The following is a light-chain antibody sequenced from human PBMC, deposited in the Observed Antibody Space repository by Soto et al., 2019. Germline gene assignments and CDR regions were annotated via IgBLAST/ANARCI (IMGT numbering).Light chain of an antibody. J-gene: IGKJ5*01. CDR3: QQSYSTPIT. CDR2: DAS. Sequence: DIQMTQSPSTLSSTVGDRVTITCRATQTINTRLAWYPQKPGKAPKLLIYDASSLESGVTSRFSGSGSGTDFTLTIRSLQPEDFATYYCQQSYSTPITFGQGTRLE. CDR1: QTINTR. V-gene: IGKV1-39*01.